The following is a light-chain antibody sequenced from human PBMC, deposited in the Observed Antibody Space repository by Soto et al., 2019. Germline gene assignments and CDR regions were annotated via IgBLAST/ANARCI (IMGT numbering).Light chain of an antibody. CDR2: AAS. CDR1: QNIANY. V-gene: IGKV1-39*01. J-gene: IGKJ1*01. CDR3: QQSYSSPRT. Sequence: DIQMTQSPSSLSASVGDRVTITCRANQNIANYLNWYQQKSGRAPKLLVFAASSLQSGVPSRFSGSGYGTDFTLTISSLQPDDFATYYCQQSYSSPRTFGQGTKVDIK.